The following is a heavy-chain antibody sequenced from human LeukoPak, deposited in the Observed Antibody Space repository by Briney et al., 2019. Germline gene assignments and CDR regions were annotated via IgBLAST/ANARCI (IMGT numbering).Heavy chain of an antibody. CDR3: ARISGGDAFDI. D-gene: IGHD1-26*01. V-gene: IGHV3-21*01. CDR2: ISSSSSYI. CDR1: GFTLSSYS. Sequence: GGSLRLSCAASGFTLSSYSMNWVRQAPGKGLEWVSSISSSSSYIYYADSVKGRFTISRDNAKNSLYLQMNSLRAEDTAVYYCARISGGDAFDIWGQGTMVTVSS. J-gene: IGHJ3*02.